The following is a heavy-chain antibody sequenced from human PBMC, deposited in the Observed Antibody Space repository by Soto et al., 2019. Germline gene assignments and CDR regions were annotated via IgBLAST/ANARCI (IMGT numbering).Heavy chain of an antibody. CDR1: GFTISSYA. V-gene: IGHV3-64*01. CDR2: ISSNGGST. Sequence: PMRHSCAASGFTISSYAMHRVRKAPGKGLEYVSAISSNGGSTYYANCVEGRFTISRDNSKNTLYLQMGSLRAEDMAVYYCARSGIPGGYNYYYYLDVWGNGTTVTVSS. CDR3: ARSGIPGGYNYYYYLDV. J-gene: IGHJ6*03.